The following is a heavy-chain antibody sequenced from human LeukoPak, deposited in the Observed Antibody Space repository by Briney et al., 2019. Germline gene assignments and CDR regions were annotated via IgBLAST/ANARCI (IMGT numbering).Heavy chain of an antibody. CDR1: GFTFSSYA. V-gene: IGHV3-23*01. D-gene: IGHD1-26*01. CDR3: ARDTGSKTPGAMMGATGDDFDI. CDR2: ISGSGGST. J-gene: IGHJ3*02. Sequence: PGGSLRLSCAASGFTFSSYAMSWVRQAPGKGLEWVSAISGSGGSTYYADSVKGRFTIYSDNSKNTLYIQMTSLRPEDTAVYYCARDTGSKTPGAMMGATGDDFDIWGQGTMVTVSS.